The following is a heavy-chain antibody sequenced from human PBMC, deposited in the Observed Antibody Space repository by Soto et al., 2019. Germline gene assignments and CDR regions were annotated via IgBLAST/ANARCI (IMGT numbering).Heavy chain of an antibody. J-gene: IGHJ4*02. Sequence: ASVKVSCKASGYTFANYGISWVRQAPGQGLEWMGWITPYNGNTNYAQNLQGRPTMTTDTSTSTAYMELRSLRSDDTAVYYCAKGEGFLDYWGQGTLVTVS. CDR1: GYTFANYG. CDR3: AKGEGFLDY. D-gene: IGHD2-21*01. V-gene: IGHV1-18*01. CDR2: ITPYNGNT.